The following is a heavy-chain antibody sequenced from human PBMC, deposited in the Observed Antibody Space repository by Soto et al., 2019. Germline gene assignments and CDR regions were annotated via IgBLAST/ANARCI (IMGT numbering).Heavy chain of an antibody. Sequence: ASLKVSCKPSGYTFTSYGISWFRQAPGQGLEWMGCISSYNGNTNYTQKLQGRVTITTDTCTSTVYMELRSLRSDDTAVYYCSREVGYSSGWYYFDYWGQGTLVTVSS. J-gene: IGHJ4*02. CDR1: GYTFTSYG. CDR2: ISSYNGNT. D-gene: IGHD6-19*01. CDR3: SREVGYSSGWYYFDY. V-gene: IGHV1-18*01.